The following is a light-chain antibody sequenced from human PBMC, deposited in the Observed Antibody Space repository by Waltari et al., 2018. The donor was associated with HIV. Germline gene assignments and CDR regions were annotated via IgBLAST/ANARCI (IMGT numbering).Light chain of an antibody. CDR3: SSYSSSSTWV. CDR2: EVT. V-gene: IGLV2-18*02. Sequence: QSALTQPPSVSGSPGQSVTISCTGTSSDVGSYNRVSWYQQPPGTAPTLMIYEVTNRPSGVPERVAGSKSGNTASLTVSGLQAEDEAHYYCSSYSSSSTWVFGGGTKLTVL. CDR1: SSDVGSYNR. J-gene: IGLJ3*02.